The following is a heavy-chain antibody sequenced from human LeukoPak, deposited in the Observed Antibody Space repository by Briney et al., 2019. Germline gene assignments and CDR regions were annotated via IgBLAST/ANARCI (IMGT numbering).Heavy chain of an antibody. CDR3: ARVHTSSRRYMDV. CDR1: GGSISSSSYY. CDR2: IYYSGST. Sequence: SETLSLTCTVSGGSISSSSYYWGWIRQPPGKGLEWIGSIYYSGSTYYNPSLKSRVTISVDASKNQFSLKLSSVTAADTAVYYCARVHTSSRRYMDVWGKGTTVTVSS. D-gene: IGHD6-13*01. J-gene: IGHJ6*03. V-gene: IGHV4-39*07.